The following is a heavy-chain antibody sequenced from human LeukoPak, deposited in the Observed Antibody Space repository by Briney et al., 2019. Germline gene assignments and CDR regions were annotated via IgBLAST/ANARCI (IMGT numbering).Heavy chain of an antibody. D-gene: IGHD3-10*01. J-gene: IGHJ6*02. V-gene: IGHV1-24*01. CDR3: ATPAEVWSTYYYYGMDV. CDR2: FDPEDGET. Sequence: ASVKVSCKVSGYTLTELSMHWVRQAPGKGLEWMGGFDPEDGETIYAQKFQGRVTMTEDTSTDTAYMELSSLRSEDTAVYYCATPAEVWSTYYYYGMDVWGQGTTVTVSS. CDR1: GYTLTELS.